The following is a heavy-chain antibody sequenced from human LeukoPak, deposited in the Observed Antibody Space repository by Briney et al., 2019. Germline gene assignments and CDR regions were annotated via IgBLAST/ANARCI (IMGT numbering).Heavy chain of an antibody. J-gene: IGHJ5*02. CDR3: ATRAGRAWSAGA. D-gene: IGHD2-8*02. Sequence: GGSLRLSCAASGFSFSSLGMHWVRQAPGKGLDWVAYIRNDASKTYYADSVKGRFSISRDNSTNTVYLQMNNLLPEDTALYYCATRAGRAWSAGAWGQGTLVTVSS. CDR2: IRNDASKT. V-gene: IGHV3-30*02. CDR1: GFSFSSLG.